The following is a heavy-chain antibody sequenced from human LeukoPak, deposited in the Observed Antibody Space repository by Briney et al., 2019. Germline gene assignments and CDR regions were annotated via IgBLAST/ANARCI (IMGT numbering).Heavy chain of an antibody. CDR3: ARHPSITMVRVYFDY. D-gene: IGHD3-10*01. Sequence: GSLRLSCAASGFTFSSYAMHWVRQPPGEGLEWIGEIYHSGSTNYNPSLKSRVTISVDTSKNQFSLKLSSVTAADTAVYYCARHPSITMVRVYFDYWGQGTLVTVSS. V-gene: IGHV4-34*01. J-gene: IGHJ4*02. CDR2: IYHSGST. CDR1: GFTFSSYA.